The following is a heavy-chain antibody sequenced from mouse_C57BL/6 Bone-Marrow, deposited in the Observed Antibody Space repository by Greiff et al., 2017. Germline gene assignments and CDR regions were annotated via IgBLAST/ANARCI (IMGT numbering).Heavy chain of an antibody. Sequence: VQLQQSGAELVKPGASVKISCKASGYAFSSSWMNWVKQRPGKGLEWIGQIYPGDGDPNYNGKFTGKATLTADKSSSTAYMQLSSLTSEDSAVYFCARSDTRAMDYWGQGTSVTVSS. CDR1: GYAFSSSW. CDR2: IYPGDGDP. D-gene: IGHD1-1*01. CDR3: ARSDTRAMDY. V-gene: IGHV1-80*01. J-gene: IGHJ4*01.